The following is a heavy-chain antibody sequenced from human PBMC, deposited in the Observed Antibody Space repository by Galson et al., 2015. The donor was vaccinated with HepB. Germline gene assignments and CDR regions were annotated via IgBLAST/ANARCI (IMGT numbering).Heavy chain of an antibody. CDR1: GFTFSGSA. CDR2: IRSKANSYAT. J-gene: IGHJ2*01. CDR3: TRRYYYGSGSHRTYWYFDL. V-gene: IGHV3-73*01. D-gene: IGHD3-10*01. Sequence: SLRLSCAASGFTFSGSAMHWVRQASGRGLEWVGRIRSKANSYATAYAASVKGRFTISRDDSKNTAYLQMNSLKTEDTAVYYCTRRYYYGSGSHRTYWYFDLWGRGTLVTVSS.